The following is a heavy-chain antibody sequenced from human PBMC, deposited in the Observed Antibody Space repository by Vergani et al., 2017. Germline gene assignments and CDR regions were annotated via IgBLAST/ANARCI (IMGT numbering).Heavy chain of an antibody. Sequence: QLQLQESGPGLVKPSETLSLTCTVSGGSISSSSYYWGWIRQPPGKGLEWIGSIYYSGSTYYNPSLKSRVPISVDTSKNQFSLKLSSVTAAYTAVYYCAREGPHYVWGSYREKHHAFDIWGQGTMVTVSS. J-gene: IGHJ3*02. CDR1: GGSISSSSYY. CDR2: IYYSGST. D-gene: IGHD3-16*02. V-gene: IGHV4-39*07. CDR3: AREGPHYVWGSYREKHHAFDI.